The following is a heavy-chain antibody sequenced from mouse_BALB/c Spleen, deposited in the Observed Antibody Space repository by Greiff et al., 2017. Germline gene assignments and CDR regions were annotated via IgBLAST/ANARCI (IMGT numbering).Heavy chain of an antibody. Sequence: VQLKESGPGLVKPSQSLSLTCTVTGYSITSDYAWNWIRQFPGNKLEWMGYISYSGSTSYNPSLKSRISITRDTSKNQFFLQLNSVTTEDTATYYCARSSGYWGQGTLVTVSA. CDR2: ISYSGST. CDR3: ARSSGY. CDR1: GYSITSDYA. J-gene: IGHJ3*01. D-gene: IGHD3-2*02. V-gene: IGHV3-2*02.